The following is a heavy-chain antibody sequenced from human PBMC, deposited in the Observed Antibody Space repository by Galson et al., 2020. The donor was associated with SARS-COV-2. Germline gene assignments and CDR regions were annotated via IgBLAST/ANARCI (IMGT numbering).Heavy chain of an antibody. J-gene: IGHJ6*03. Sequence: GESLKISCKGSGYSFTSYWIGWVRQMPGKGLEWMGIIYPGDSDTRYSPPFQGQFTIPADKSISTAYLQWSSLKASDTAMYYCARLGGFLEWLLPNYYYYYMDVWGKGTTVTVSS. CDR2: IYPGDSDT. CDR3: ARLGGFLEWLLPNYYYYYMDV. V-gene: IGHV5-51*01. D-gene: IGHD3-3*01. CDR1: GYSFTSYW.